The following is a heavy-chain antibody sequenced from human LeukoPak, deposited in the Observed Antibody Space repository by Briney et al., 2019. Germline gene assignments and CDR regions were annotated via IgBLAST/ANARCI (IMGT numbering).Heavy chain of an antibody. CDR1: GGSISSGGYY. D-gene: IGHD2-2*01. CDR2: IYHSGST. J-gene: IGHJ4*02. V-gene: IGHV4-30-2*01. Sequence: SETLSLTCTVSGGSISSGGYYWSWIRQPPGKGLEWIGYIYHSGSTYYNPSLKSRVTISVDRSKNQFSLKLSSVTAADTAVYYCARAGGIVVSLDYWGQGTLVTVSS. CDR3: ARAGGIVVSLDY.